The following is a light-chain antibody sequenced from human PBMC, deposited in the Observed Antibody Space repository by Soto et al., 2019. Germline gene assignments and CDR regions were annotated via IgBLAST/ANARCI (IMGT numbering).Light chain of an antibody. Sequence: QSVLTQPPSASGTPGQRVTISCSGSSSNIGSNYVYWYQQLPGTAPKLLIYSNNQRPSGVPDRFSGSKSGNTASLTISGLQPEDEADYFCCSYANTTTLEYVFGTGTKVTVL. V-gene: IGLV1-47*02. CDR1: SSNIGSNY. J-gene: IGLJ1*01. CDR2: SNN. CDR3: CSYANTTTLEYV.